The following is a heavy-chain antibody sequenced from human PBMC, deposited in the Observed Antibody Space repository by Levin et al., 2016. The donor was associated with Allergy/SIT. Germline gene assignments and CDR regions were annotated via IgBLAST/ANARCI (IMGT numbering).Heavy chain of an antibody. J-gene: IGHJ4*02. CDR2: INHSGGT. V-gene: IGHV4-34*01. CDR1: GRSFSDNY. Sequence: SETLSLTCAVQGRSFSDNYWSWIRQPPGKGLEWIGEINHSGGTNYNPSLKSRVTMSADTSKNQFSLRLTSVTAADTAVYYCARGAPYFYDSWGQGALVTVSS. CDR3: ARGAPYFYDS.